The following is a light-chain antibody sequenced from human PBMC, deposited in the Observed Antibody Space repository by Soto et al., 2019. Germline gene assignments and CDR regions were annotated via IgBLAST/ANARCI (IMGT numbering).Light chain of an antibody. V-gene: IGLV2-14*01. CDR1: SSDVGGYNY. CDR2: EVS. J-gene: IGLJ3*02. Sequence: QSALTQPASVSGSPGQSITISCTGTSSDVGGYNYVSWYQQHPGKAPKLIIYEVSNRHSGVSNRFSGSKSGNTASLTISGLRAEDEADYYCTSYRTNYTWLFGGGTKLTVL. CDR3: TSYRTNYTWL.